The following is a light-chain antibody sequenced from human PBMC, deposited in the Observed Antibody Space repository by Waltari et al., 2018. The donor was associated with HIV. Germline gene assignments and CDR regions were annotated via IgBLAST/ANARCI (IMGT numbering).Light chain of an antibody. CDR3: QQYNNWPPLT. CDR1: QSVSSN. CDR2: GAS. V-gene: IGKV3-15*01. J-gene: IGKJ4*01. Sequence: IVMTQSPATLSVSLGERACLSCRASQSVSSNLAWYQQKAGQPPGLLICGASTRATGIPARFSGSGSGTEFTLTSSSLQSEDLAVYYCQQYNNWPPLTFGGGTKVEIK.